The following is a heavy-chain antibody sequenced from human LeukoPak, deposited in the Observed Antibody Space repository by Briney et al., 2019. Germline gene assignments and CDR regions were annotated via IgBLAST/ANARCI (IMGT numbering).Heavy chain of an antibody. J-gene: IGHJ6*03. CDR1: GGSISSSSYY. V-gene: IGHV4-39*07. D-gene: IGHD5-18*01. CDR3: AGGYSYGSTYYYMDV. CDR2: ISYSGST. Sequence: SETLSLTCTVSGGSISSSSYYWGWIRQPPGKGLEWIGSISYSGSTYYNPSLKSRVTISVDTSKNQFSLKLSSVTAADTAVYYCAGGYSYGSTYYYMDVWGKGTTVTISS.